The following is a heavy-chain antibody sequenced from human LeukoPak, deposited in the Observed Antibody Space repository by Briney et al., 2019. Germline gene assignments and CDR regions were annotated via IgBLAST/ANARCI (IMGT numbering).Heavy chain of an antibody. D-gene: IGHD3-22*01. CDR3: ARRLLYDSSSFDI. CDR2: IYHSGST. V-gene: IGHV4-30-2*01. J-gene: IGHJ3*02. CDR1: GGSISSGGYS. Sequence: SETLSLTCAVSGGSISSGGYSWSWIRQPPGKGLEWIGYIYHSGSTYYNPSLKSRVTISVDRSKNQFSLKLSSVTAADTAVYYCARRLLYDSSSFDIWGQGTMVTVSS.